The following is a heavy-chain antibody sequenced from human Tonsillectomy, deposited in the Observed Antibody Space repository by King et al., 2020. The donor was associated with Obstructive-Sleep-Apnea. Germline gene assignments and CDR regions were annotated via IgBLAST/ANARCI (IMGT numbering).Heavy chain of an antibody. Sequence: VQLVESGGVVVQPGGSLRLSCAASGFTFDDYTIHWVRQAPGKGLEWVSLISWDGANTYYADSVRGRFTISRDNSKNSLYLQMNSLRTEDTALYYCAKGRSSGYHGFDYWGQGTLVTVSS. CDR3: AKGRSSGYHGFDY. CDR1: GFTFDDYT. J-gene: IGHJ4*02. V-gene: IGHV3-43*01. D-gene: IGHD3-22*01. CDR2: ISWDGANT.